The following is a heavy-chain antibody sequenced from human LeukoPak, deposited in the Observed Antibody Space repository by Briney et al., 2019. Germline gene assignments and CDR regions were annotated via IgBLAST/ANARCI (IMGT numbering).Heavy chain of an antibody. J-gene: IGHJ4*02. Sequence: SETLSLTCTVSGGSISSFYWSWIRQPPGKGLQWIGYIYYSGITRYNPSLKSRVTISVDTSKNQFSLKLSSVTAADTAVYYCARVGDYGDYVGTLLDYWGQGTLVTVSS. D-gene: IGHD4-17*01. CDR2: IYYSGIT. V-gene: IGHV4-59*01. CDR1: GGSISSFY. CDR3: ARVGDYGDYVGTLLDY.